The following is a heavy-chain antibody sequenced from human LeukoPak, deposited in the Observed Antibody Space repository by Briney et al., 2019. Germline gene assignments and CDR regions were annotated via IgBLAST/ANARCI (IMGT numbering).Heavy chain of an antibody. CDR3: ARERPYCSSTSCYNPLDY. Sequence: PGGSLRLSCAASGFTFSSYWMHWVRQAPGKGLVWVSRINTDGSSTSYADSVKGRFTISRDNAKNTLYLQMNSLRAEDTAVYYCARERPYCSSTSCYNPLDYWGQGTLVTVSS. J-gene: IGHJ4*02. CDR2: INTDGSST. D-gene: IGHD2-2*02. CDR1: GFTFSSYW. V-gene: IGHV3-74*01.